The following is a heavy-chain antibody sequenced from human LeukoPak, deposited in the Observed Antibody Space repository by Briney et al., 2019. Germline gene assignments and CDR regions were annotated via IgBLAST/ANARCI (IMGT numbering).Heavy chain of an antibody. J-gene: IGHJ4*02. CDR3: AREQCGGNTCYQFDY. CDR2: MSTCGTYM. CDR1: AFTFSSHA. Sequence: PGGSLRLSCAASAFTFSSHAMSWVRQAPGKGLEWVSYMSTCGTYMYYADSVKGRFTISRDDAKNSQYLQMNSLRAEDTALYYCAREQCGGNTCYQFDYWGQGTLVTVSS. V-gene: IGHV3-21*01. D-gene: IGHD2-15*01.